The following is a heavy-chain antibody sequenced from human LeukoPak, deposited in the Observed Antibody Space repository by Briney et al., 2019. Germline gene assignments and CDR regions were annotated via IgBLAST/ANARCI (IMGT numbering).Heavy chain of an antibody. V-gene: IGHV1-8*03. CDR3: ARGRSTGYPYYFEY. CDR2: MNPNSGST. J-gene: IGHJ4*02. Sequence: ASVTVSCTASGYTFTSYDINWVRQAPGQGLEWMGWMNPNSGSTGYAQKFQGRVTITRNTSISTAYMELSGLRSEDTAVYYCARGRSTGYPYYFEYWGQGTLVTVSS. D-gene: IGHD5-12*01. CDR1: GYTFTSYD.